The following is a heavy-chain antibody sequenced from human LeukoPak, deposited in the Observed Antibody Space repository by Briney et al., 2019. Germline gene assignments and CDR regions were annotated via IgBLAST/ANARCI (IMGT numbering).Heavy chain of an antibody. CDR1: GFTFSNPW. D-gene: IGHD3-16*02. CDR3: TTDLDTLELRLGELSSTGDFDY. V-gene: IGHV3-15*01. J-gene: IGHJ4*02. CDR2: IKSKTDGGTT. Sequence: GGSLRLSCAASGFTFSNPWVSGVRQAPGKGLEGVGCIKSKTDGGTTDYAAPVKGRFTISRDDSKNTLYLQMNRLKTEDTAVYYCTTDLDTLELRLGELSSTGDFDYWGQGTLVTVSS.